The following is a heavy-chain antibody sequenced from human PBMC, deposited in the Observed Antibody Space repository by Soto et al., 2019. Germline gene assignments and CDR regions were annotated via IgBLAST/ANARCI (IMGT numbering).Heavy chain of an antibody. CDR3: AREMTTRGMAV. CDR2: MNPNSDNT. J-gene: IGHJ6*02. CDR1: GYTFTRYD. D-gene: IGHD1-1*01. V-gene: IGHV1-8*01. Sequence: QVQLVQSGAEVKKPGASVKVSCKASGYTFTRYDINWVRQATGQGLEWMGWMNPNSDNTAYAQKFQGRVTMTRNTSISTANMELSSLRSEDTAVYYCAREMTTRGMAVWGQGTTVTVSS.